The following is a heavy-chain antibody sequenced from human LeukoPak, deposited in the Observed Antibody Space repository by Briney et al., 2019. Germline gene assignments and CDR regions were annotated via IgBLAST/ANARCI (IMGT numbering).Heavy chain of an antibody. CDR2: SNAGNGNT. J-gene: IGHJ3*02. Sequence: GASVKVSCKASGYTFATYAMHWVRQAPGQRLEWMGWSNAGNGNTKYSQEFQGRVTITRDTSASTAYMERRSLRSEDLALYSCVRDAPFGAFDIWGEGTMVTVSS. D-gene: IGHD2/OR15-2a*01. CDR1: GYTFATYA. V-gene: IGHV1-3*02. CDR3: VRDAPFGAFDI.